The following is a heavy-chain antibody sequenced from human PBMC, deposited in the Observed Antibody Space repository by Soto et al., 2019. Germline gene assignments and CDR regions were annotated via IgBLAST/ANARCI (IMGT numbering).Heavy chain of an antibody. CDR2: IYYSGST. CDR3: ARLTSWPTQFVDY. D-gene: IGHD1-1*01. J-gene: IGHJ4*02. CDR1: GGSISSYY. Sequence: PSETLYLTCTVSGGSISSYYWSWIRQHPGKGLEWIGYIYYSGSTNYNPSLKSRVTISVDTSKNQFSLKLSSVTAADTAVYYCARLTSWPTQFVDYWGQGTLVTVSS. V-gene: IGHV4-59*01.